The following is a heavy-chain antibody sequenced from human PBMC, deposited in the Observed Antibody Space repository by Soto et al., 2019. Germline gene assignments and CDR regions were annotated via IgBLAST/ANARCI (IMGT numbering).Heavy chain of an antibody. Sequence: QVQLVESGGGVVQPGRSLRLSCAASGFTFSSYGMHWVRQAPGKGLEWVAVIWYDGSNKYYADSVKGRFNISIDNSKNTLYQQMNSLRAEDTAVYYCARDNSITGTIQNIDYWGQGTLVTVSS. D-gene: IGHD1-7*01. J-gene: IGHJ4*02. CDR1: GFTFSSYG. CDR2: IWYDGSNK. V-gene: IGHV3-33*01. CDR3: ARDNSITGTIQNIDY.